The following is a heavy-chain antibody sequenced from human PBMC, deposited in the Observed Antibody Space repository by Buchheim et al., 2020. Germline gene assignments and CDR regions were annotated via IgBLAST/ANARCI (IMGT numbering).Heavy chain of an antibody. D-gene: IGHD3-10*01. V-gene: IGHV3-74*01. J-gene: IGHJ6*02. CDR1: GFTFSPYW. Sequence: EVQLVESGGGLVQPGGSLRLSCAASGFTFSPYWIYWVRQAPGKGLVWVSHTNSDGRSTTYAASVKGRFTISRANAKNTLYLQMNSLRAEDTAVYYCARGDYFGMDVWGQGTT. CDR2: TNSDGRST. CDR3: ARGDYFGMDV.